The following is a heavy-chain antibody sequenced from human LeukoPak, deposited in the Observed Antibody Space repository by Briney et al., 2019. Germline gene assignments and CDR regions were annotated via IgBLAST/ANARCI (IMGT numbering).Heavy chain of an antibody. CDR3: ARDVTDDYGDYWTADY. V-gene: IGHV1-2*02. Sequence: ASVKVSCKASGYTFTGSYMHWVREAPGQGLEWMGWINPNSGGTNYAQKFQGRVTMTRDTSISTAYMELSRLRSDDTAVYYCARDVTDDYGDYWTADYRGQGTLVTVSS. CDR2: INPNSGGT. CDR1: GYTFTGSY. D-gene: IGHD4-17*01. J-gene: IGHJ4*02.